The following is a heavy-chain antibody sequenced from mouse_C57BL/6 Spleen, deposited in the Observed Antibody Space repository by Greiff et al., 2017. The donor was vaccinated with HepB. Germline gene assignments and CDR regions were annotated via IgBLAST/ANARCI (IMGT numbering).Heavy chain of an antibody. CDR3: ARPPLSSDGYYVGAMDY. CDR2: IYPRSGNT. D-gene: IGHD2-3*01. J-gene: IGHJ4*01. Sequence: QFQLQQSGAELARPGASVKLSCKASGYTFTSYGISWVKQRTGQGLEWIGEIYPRSGNTYYNEKFKGKATLTADKSSSTAYMELRSLTSEDSAVYFCARPPLSSDGYYVGAMDYWGQGTSVTVSS. V-gene: IGHV1-81*01. CDR1: GYTFTSYG.